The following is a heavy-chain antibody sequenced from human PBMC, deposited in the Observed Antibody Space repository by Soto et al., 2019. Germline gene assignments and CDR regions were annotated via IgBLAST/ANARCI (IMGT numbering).Heavy chain of an antibody. V-gene: IGHV4-39*01. J-gene: IGHJ5*01. CDR3: GRVVEGATRHTDPDS. CDR2: VHHNGGA. D-gene: IGHD2-21*01. Sequence: SLTISLPCSLSGVSLHHSHSFWAWLRKPPGKGLQFIASVHHNGGAHYNSSLKSRVTISVDTANNQVSLRMRSLTAADTAFYYCGRVVEGATRHTDPDSWGQGILVTVSS. CDR1: GVSLHHSHSF.